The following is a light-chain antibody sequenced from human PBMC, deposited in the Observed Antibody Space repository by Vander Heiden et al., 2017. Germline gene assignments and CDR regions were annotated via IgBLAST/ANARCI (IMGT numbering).Light chain of an antibody. Sequence: DIQMTQSPLTLSGSVGDRVTITCRVSQNIANWLAWYQQRPGEAPELLISDASTLKSGVPPRFSGSGSGTEFTLTIAGLQPDDLATYYCQQYETFPYTFGQGTKLAIK. J-gene: IGKJ2*01. CDR2: DAS. V-gene: IGKV1-5*01. CDR1: QNIANW. CDR3: QQYETFPYT.